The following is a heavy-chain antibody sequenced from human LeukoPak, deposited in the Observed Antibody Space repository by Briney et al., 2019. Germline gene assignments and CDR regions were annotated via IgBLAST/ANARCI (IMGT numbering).Heavy chain of an antibody. CDR2: ISPSGGST. CDR1: GYTFTSNY. D-gene: IGHD3-3*01. Sequence: GASVKVSCKAFGYTFTSNYMHWVRQAPGQGPEWMGVISPSGGSTTYAQKFQGRVTMTRDTSISTAYMELSRLRSDDTAVYYCARVRITIFGVVIITPPEAYYFDYWGQGTLVTVSS. J-gene: IGHJ4*02. V-gene: IGHV1-46*01. CDR3: ARVRITIFGVVIITPPEAYYFDY.